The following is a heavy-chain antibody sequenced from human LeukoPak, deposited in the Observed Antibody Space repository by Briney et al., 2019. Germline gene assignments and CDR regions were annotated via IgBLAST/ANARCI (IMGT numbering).Heavy chain of an antibody. V-gene: IGHV1-69*04. J-gene: IGHJ4*02. Sequence: SVKVSCKASGGTFSSYTISWVRQAPGQGLEWMGRIIPILGIANYAQKFQGRVTITADKSTSTAYMELRSLRSDDTAVYYCARDRAGYSSGWYGEGDYWGQGTLVTVSS. CDR2: IIPILGIA. CDR3: ARDRAGYSSGWYGEGDY. D-gene: IGHD6-19*01. CDR1: GGTFSSYT.